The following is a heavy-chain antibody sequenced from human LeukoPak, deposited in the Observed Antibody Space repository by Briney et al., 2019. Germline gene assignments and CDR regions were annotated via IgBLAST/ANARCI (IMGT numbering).Heavy chain of an antibody. CDR3: ARGSLGYCDSTSCYTQFDY. CDR1: GFTFSSYA. D-gene: IGHD2-2*02. Sequence: GRSLRLSCAASGFTFSSYAMHWVRQAPGKGPEWVTVISYDGSTKYYADSVKGRITISRDNSKNTLYMQMSSLRAEDTAVYYCARGSLGYCDSTSCYTQFDYWGQGTLVTVSS. J-gene: IGHJ4*02. V-gene: IGHV3-30*04. CDR2: ISYDGSTK.